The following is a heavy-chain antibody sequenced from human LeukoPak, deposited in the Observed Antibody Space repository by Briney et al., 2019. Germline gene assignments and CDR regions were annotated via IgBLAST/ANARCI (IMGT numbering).Heavy chain of an antibody. V-gene: IGHV1-2*02. CDR1: GYTFTGYY. CDR2: INPNSGGT. J-gene: IGHJ4*02. D-gene: IGHD4-23*01. CDR3: AREFDYGGPNQAYYFDY. Sequence: ASVKVSCKASGYTFTGYYMHWVRQAPGQGLEWMGWINPNSGGTNYAQKLQGRVTMTTDTSTSTAYMELRSLRSDDTAVYYCAREFDYGGPNQAYYFDYWGQGTLVTVSS.